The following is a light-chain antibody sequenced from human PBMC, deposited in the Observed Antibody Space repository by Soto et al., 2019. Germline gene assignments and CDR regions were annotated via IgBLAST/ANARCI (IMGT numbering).Light chain of an antibody. Sequence: IQMTPPPSFLTASVVDRVHITCRASQSISSYLNWYQHKPGKAPNLLIYGASTVHSGVPSRFSGSGSGTDFTLTISGLQPEDLATYYCQSYNTARPTFGQGTRLENK. V-gene: IGKV1-39*02. CDR1: QSISSY. CDR2: GAS. CDR3: QSYNTARPT. J-gene: IGKJ5*01.